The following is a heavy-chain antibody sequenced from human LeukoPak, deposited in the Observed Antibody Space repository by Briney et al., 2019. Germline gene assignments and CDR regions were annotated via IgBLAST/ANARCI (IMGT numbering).Heavy chain of an antibody. CDR1: GYTFTGCY. D-gene: IGHD3-22*01. Sequence: ASVKVSCKASGYTFTGCYMHWVRQAPGQGLEWMGWINPNSGGTNYAQKFQGRVTMTRDTSISTAYMELSRLRSDDTAVYYCARSPLYDSSGYSLDYWGQGTLVTVSS. CDR3: ARSPLYDSSGYSLDY. J-gene: IGHJ4*02. CDR2: INPNSGGT. V-gene: IGHV1-2*02.